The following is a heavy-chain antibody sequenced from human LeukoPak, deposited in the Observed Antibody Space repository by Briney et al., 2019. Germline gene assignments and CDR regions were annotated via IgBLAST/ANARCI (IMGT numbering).Heavy chain of an antibody. CDR1: GLTFSSYE. D-gene: IGHD4-17*01. J-gene: IGHJ4*02. CDR3: ARDPGYGEGGLN. V-gene: IGHV3-48*03. CDR2: ISSSGSTI. Sequence: GGSLRLFCAASGLTFSSYEMNWVRQAPGKGLEWVSYISSSGSTIYYADSVKGRFTISRDNAKNSLYLQMNRLRAEDTAVYYCARDPGYGEGGLNWGQGTLVTVPS.